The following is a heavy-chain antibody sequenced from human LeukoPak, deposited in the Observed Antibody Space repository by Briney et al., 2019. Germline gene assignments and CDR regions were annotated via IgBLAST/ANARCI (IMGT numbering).Heavy chain of an antibody. CDR1: GGSISSYY. V-gene: IGHV4-59*01. CDR3: ARMVWSGYNYFDY. D-gene: IGHD3-3*01. CDR2: IYYSGST. J-gene: IGHJ4*02. Sequence: SETLSLTCTVSGGSISSYYWSWIRQPPGKGLEWIGYIYYSGSTNYNPSLKSRVTISVDTSKNQFSLKLSSVTAADTAVYYCARMVWSGYNYFDYWGQGTLVTVSS.